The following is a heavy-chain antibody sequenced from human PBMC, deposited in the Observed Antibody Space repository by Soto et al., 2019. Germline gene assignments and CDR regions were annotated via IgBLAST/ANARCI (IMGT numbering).Heavy chain of an antibody. Sequence: PSETLSLTCAVYGGSFSGYYWSWIRQPPGKGLEWIGEINHSGSTNYNPSHKSRVTITVDTSKNQFSLKLSYVTAADTAVYYCARYSSSWSKYLQLWGRGTLVTVSS. CDR1: GGSFSGYY. J-gene: IGHJ1*01. CDR2: INHSGST. V-gene: IGHV4-34*01. CDR3: ARYSSSWSKYLQL. D-gene: IGHD6-13*01.